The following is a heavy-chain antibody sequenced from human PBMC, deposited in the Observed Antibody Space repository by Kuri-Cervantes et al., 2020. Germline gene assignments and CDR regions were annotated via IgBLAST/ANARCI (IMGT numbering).Heavy chain of an antibody. CDR1: GFTFNKYA. Sequence: ETLSLTCAASGFTFNKYAMSWVRQAPGKGLEWVSGISASGVNTYYADSVKGRFTISRDNSKNTLYLQMNSLRAEDTAVYYCANRRDAFDIWGQGTMVTVSS. V-gene: IGHV3-23*01. CDR2: ISASGVNT. CDR3: ANRRDAFDI. J-gene: IGHJ3*02.